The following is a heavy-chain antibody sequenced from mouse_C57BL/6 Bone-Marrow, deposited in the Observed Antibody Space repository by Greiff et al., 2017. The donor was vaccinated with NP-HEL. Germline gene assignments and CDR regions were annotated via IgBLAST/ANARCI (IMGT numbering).Heavy chain of an antibody. CDR3: TTPRQLRLRGY. J-gene: IGHJ2*01. D-gene: IGHD3-2*02. CDR2: IDPENGDT. V-gene: IGHV14-4*01. Sequence: VQLQQSGAELVRPGASVKLSCTASGFNIKDDYMHWVKQRPEQGLEWIGWIDPENGDTEYASKFQGKATITADTSSNTASLQLSSLTSEDTAVYYCTTPRQLRLRGYWGQGTTLTVSS. CDR1: GFNIKDDY.